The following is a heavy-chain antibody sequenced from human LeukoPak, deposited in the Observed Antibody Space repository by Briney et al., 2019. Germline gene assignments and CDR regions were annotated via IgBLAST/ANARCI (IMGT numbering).Heavy chain of an antibody. V-gene: IGHV3-21*01. D-gene: IGHD3-16*01. CDR3: ARGGYYDYVWGSSQSTDY. Sequence: GGSLRLSCLVSGVSLSSYGMHWVRQAPGEGLGWGSSIISGSRYIYYADSVKGRFTISRDNAKNSMYLQMNSLRAEDTAVYYCARGGYYDYVWGSSQSTDYWGQGTLVTVSS. CDR2: IISGSRYI. CDR1: GVSLSSYG. J-gene: IGHJ4*02.